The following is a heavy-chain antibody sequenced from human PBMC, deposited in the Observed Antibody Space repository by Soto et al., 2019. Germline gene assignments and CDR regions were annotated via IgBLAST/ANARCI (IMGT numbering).Heavy chain of an antibody. CDR1: GFTFSSYN. D-gene: IGHD2-21*02. CDR2: ISSSSCYI. J-gene: IGHJ3*02. CDR3: AVIVVVTAPHDAFDI. Sequence: GGSLSLSCAASGFTFSSYNMNWVRLAPGKGLEWVSSISSSSCYIYYADSVKGRFTISRDNAKNSLYLQMNSLRAEDTAVYYCAVIVVVTAPHDAFDIWGQGTMVTVSS. V-gene: IGHV3-21*01.